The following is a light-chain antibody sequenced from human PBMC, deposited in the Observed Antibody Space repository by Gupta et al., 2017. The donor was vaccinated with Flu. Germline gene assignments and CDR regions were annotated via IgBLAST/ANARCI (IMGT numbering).Light chain of an antibody. V-gene: IGKV6-21*02. CDR2: HAS. Sequence: IVLTQSPDFQSVAPKEKVIITCRASQSVGSTLHWYQQKPDQSPKLLIKHASQSISGVPSRFSGSGSGTHFTLTINGLEPEDAATYYCHQSSSSPDSFGQGTELDIK. J-gene: IGKJ2*03. CDR3: HQSSSSPDS. CDR1: QSVGST.